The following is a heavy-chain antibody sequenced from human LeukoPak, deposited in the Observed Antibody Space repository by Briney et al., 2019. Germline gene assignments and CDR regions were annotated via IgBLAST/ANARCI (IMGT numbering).Heavy chain of an antibody. Sequence: GGSLRLSCAASGFTFSSYSMNWVRQAPGKGLEWVSYISSSSSTIYYADSVKGRFTISRDNAKNSLYLQMNSLGAEDTAVYYCTRVLYSSGWYGDHYWGQGTLVTVSS. CDR2: ISSSSSTI. CDR3: TRVLYSSGWYGDHY. D-gene: IGHD6-19*01. CDR1: GFTFSSYS. J-gene: IGHJ4*02. V-gene: IGHV3-48*01.